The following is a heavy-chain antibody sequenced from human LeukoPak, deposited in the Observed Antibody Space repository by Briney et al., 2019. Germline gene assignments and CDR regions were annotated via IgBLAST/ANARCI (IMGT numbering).Heavy chain of an antibody. CDR2: IYYGGST. D-gene: IGHD4-17*01. V-gene: IGHV4-31*03. Sequence: NSSETLSLTCTVSGGSISSGGYYWSWIRQHPGKGLEWIGYIYYGGSTYYNPSLKSRVTISVDTSKNQFSLKLSSVTAADTAVYYCAATRMTTVIDYWGQGTLVTVSS. J-gene: IGHJ4*02. CDR3: AATRMTTVIDY. CDR1: GGSISSGGYY.